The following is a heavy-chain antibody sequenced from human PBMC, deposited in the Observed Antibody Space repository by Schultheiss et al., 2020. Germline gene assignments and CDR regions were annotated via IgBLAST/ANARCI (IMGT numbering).Heavy chain of an antibody. Sequence: SETLSLTCTVSGGSISSSSYYWGWIRQPPGKGLEWIGSIYYSGSTYYNPSLKSRVTISVDTSKNQFSLKLSSVTAADTAVYYCARCDSSGYYSYYYYGMDVWGKGTTVTVSS. CDR3: ARCDSSGYYSYYYYGMDV. J-gene: IGHJ6*04. CDR2: IYYSGST. D-gene: IGHD3-22*01. V-gene: IGHV4-39*01. CDR1: GGSISSSSYY.